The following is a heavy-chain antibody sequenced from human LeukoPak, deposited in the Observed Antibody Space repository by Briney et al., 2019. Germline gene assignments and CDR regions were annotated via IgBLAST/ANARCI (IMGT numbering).Heavy chain of an antibody. J-gene: IGHJ3*02. CDR3: AKEVGYIPLDDAFDI. Sequence: GGSLRLSCAASGFTFSSYAMSWVRQAPGQGLEWVSAISGSGGSTHYADSVQGRVTISTDNSKSTLYLQMRSLRAEDTTGYYCAKEVGYIPLDDAFDIWGQGTMVTVSS. CDR1: GFTFSSYA. D-gene: IGHD2-8*02. V-gene: IGHV3-23*01. CDR2: ISGSGGST.